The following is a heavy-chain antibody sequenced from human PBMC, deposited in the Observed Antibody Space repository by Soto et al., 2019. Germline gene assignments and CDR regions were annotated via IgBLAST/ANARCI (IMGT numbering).Heavy chain of an antibody. CDR1: YASINNYH. J-gene: IGHJ4*02. V-gene: IGHV4-59*08. Sequence: SETLSLTCTVSYASINNYHWTWIRQPPGKGLEWIAYIYYTGITNFNPYIKSRDTISIDTSKNQFSLKLRSVTAAYMAVYYCATLRGLGEVSPYFDYWGQGLMVTVS. CDR2: IYYTGIT. CDR3: ATLRGLGEVSPYFDY. D-gene: IGHD3-10*01.